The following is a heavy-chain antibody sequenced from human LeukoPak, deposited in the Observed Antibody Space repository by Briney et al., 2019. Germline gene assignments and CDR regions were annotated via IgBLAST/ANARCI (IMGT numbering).Heavy chain of an antibody. CDR1: GFTFSSYR. Sequence: GGSLRLSYAASGFTFSSYRMNWVRQAPGKGLEWVSDISSSSSTIYYADSVKGRFTISRDNAKNSLYLQMNSLRDEDTAVYYCARGGSSWYRGENWFDPWGQGTLVTVSS. J-gene: IGHJ5*02. CDR2: ISSSSSTI. CDR3: ARGGSSWYRGENWFDP. V-gene: IGHV3-48*02. D-gene: IGHD6-13*01.